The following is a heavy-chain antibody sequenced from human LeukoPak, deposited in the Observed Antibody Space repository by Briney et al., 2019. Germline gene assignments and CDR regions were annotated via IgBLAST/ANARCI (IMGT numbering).Heavy chain of an antibody. D-gene: IGHD6-19*01. CDR1: GGSFSGYY. V-gene: IGHV4-34*01. J-gene: IGHJ6*03. CDR3: ARDLLDSSGWPYYYYYYMDV. CDR2: INHSGST. Sequence: DPSETLSLTCAVYGGSFSGYYWSWIRQPPGKGLEWIGEINHSGSTNYNPSLKSRVTISVDTSKNQFSLKLSSVTAADTAVYYCARDLLDSSGWPYYYYYYMDVWGKGTTVTISS.